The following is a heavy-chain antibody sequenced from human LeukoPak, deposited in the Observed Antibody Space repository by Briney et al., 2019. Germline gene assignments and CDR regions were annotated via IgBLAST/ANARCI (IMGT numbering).Heavy chain of an antibody. D-gene: IGHD1-7*01. V-gene: IGHV4-61*01. Sequence: SETLFLTCTVSGGSVSSGSYYWTWIRQPPGKGLEWIGYIYYSGSTNYNTSLKSRVTISIDTSKNQFSLKLSSVTAADTAMYYCARGITGSTLAQYWGQGTLVTVSS. CDR3: ARGITGSTLAQY. J-gene: IGHJ4*02. CDR2: IYYSGST. CDR1: GGSVSSGSYY.